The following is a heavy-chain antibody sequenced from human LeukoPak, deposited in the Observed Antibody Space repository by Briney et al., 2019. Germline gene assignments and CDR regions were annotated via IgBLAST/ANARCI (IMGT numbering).Heavy chain of an antibody. V-gene: IGHV1-2*02. CDR2: INPNSGGT. Sequence: GASVKVSCKASGYTFTGYYMHWVRQAPGQGLEWMGWINPNSGGTNYAQKFQGRVTMTRDTSISTAYMELSRLRSDDTAVYYCAKITPGDYARERFNWFDPWGQGTLVTVSS. J-gene: IGHJ5*02. D-gene: IGHD4-17*01. CDR3: AKITPGDYARERFNWFDP. CDR1: GYTFTGYY.